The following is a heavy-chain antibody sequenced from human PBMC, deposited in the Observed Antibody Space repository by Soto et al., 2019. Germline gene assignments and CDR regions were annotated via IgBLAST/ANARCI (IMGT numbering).Heavy chain of an antibody. CDR3: ARDGYDGSGSPYPAY. Sequence: SETLSLTCSVSGGSMSEYFWSWIRQSPGKGLEWIGYIYYLGSTDYNPPLKSRVTISVDTSKRQFSLRLTSVTAADTAVYYCARDGYDGSGSPYPAYWGPGTQVTVS. D-gene: IGHD3-10*01. CDR2: IYYLGST. CDR1: GGSMSEYF. V-gene: IGHV4-59*01. J-gene: IGHJ4*02.